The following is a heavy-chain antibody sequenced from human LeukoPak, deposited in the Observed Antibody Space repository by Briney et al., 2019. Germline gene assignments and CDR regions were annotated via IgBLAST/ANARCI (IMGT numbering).Heavy chain of an antibody. J-gene: IGHJ4*02. Sequence: PGGSLRLSCAASGFTFSSYAMSWVRQAPGKGLEWVSAISGSGGSAYYADSVKGRFTISRDNSKNTLYLQMNSLRAEDTAVYSCAKEGRGASSKSPFDYWGQGTLVTVSS. CDR2: ISGSGGSA. V-gene: IGHV3-23*01. D-gene: IGHD3-10*01. CDR1: GFTFSSYA. CDR3: AKEGRGASSKSPFDY.